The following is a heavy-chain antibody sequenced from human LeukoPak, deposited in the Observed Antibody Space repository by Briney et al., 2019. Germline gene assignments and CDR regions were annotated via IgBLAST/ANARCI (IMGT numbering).Heavy chain of an antibody. Sequence: GGSLRLSSVVSGFTFSSYDMHWVRQASGKGLEWVAVISNDGSNKKYADSVKGRFTTPRDNSKNTLYVQMNSLRAEDTAVYYCARGSKWFGELIRRGEYYFDYWGQGTLVTVSS. CDR1: GFTFSSYD. J-gene: IGHJ4*02. CDR3: ARGSKWFGELIRRGEYYFDY. CDR2: ISNDGSNK. V-gene: IGHV3-30*03. D-gene: IGHD3-10*01.